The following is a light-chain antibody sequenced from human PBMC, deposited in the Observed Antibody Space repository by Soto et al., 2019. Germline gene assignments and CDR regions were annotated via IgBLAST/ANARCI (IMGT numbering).Light chain of an antibody. CDR2: GAS. Sequence: EILLTQSPGTLSLSPGERATLSCRASQSVSSSYLSWYQLKPGQAPRLLIYGASSRASGIPDRFSCSGSGTAFTLTISRLEPEDFAVYYCQQYGYSFRAFGQGTKVEL. CDR1: QSVSSSY. V-gene: IGKV3-20*01. J-gene: IGKJ1*01. CDR3: QQYGYSFRA.